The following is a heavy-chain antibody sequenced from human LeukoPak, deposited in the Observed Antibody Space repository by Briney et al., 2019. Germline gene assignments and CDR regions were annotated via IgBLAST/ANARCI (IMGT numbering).Heavy chain of an antibody. J-gene: IGHJ4*02. D-gene: IGHD6-19*01. CDR2: ISWDGGST. CDR1: GFTFDDYT. CDR3: ARESPGYSSGWYTYYFDY. V-gene: IGHV3-43*01. Sequence: GGSLRLSCAASGFTFDDYTMHWVRQAPGKGLEWVSLISWDGGSTYYADSVKGRFTISRDNAKNSLYLQMNSLRAEDTAVYYCARESPGYSSGWYTYYFDYWGQGTLVTVSS.